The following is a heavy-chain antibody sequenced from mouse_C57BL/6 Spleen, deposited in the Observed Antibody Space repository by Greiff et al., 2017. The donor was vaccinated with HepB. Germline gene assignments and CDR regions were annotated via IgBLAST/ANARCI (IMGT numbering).Heavy chain of an antibody. CDR1: GYTFTSYW. D-gene: IGHD3-3*01. J-gene: IGHJ3*01. CDR3: AGGTAY. V-gene: IGHV1-50*01. Sequence: VQLQQPGAELVKPGASVKLSCKASGYTFTSYWMQWVKQRPGQGLEWIGEIDPSESYTNYNQKFKGKATLTVDTSSSTAYMQLSSLTSEDSAVYYCAGGTAYWGQGTLVTVSA. CDR2: IDPSESYT.